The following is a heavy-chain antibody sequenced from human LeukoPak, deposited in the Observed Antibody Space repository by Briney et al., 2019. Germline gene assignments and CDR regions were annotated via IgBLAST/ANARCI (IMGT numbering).Heavy chain of an antibody. V-gene: IGHV3-21*01. D-gene: IGHD5-12*01. Sequence: GSLRLSCAASGFTFSSYSMNWVRQAPGKGLEWVSSISSSSSYIYYADSVKGRFTISRDNAKNSLYLQMNSLRAEDTAVYYCARDALGGYEPIWGQGTMVTVSS. CDR1: GFTFSSYS. CDR2: ISSSSSYI. J-gene: IGHJ3*02. CDR3: ARDALGGYEPI.